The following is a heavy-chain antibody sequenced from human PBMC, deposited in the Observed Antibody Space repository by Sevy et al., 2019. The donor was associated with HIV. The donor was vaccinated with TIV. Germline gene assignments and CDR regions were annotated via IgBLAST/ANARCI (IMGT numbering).Heavy chain of an antibody. V-gene: IGHV3-11*06. CDR3: ARARYTSGWGYFDY. Sequence: GGSLRLSCAASGFTFSEYYMSWIRQVPGKGLEWVSYISTSSSYSNYADSVKGRFTISRDNAKSSLYLHMNSLRAEDTAVYYCARARYTSGWGYFDYWGQGTLVTVSS. CDR2: ISTSSSYS. D-gene: IGHD6-19*01. CDR1: GFTFSEYY. J-gene: IGHJ4*02.